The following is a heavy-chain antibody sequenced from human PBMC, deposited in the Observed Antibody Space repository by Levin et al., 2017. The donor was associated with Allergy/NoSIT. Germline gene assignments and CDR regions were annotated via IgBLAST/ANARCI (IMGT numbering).Heavy chain of an antibody. CDR1: GFTFSSYA. V-gene: IGHV3-21*01. J-gene: IGHJ4*02. CDR2: ISTSSSYI. Sequence: GESLKISCAASGFTFSSYAMHWVRQAPRKGLEWVSSISTSSSYIYYADAVKGRFTISRDDAKNSLYLQMNSLRAEDTAVYYCARDLEREPAAMVGIFDYWGQGTLVTVSS. CDR3: ARDLEREPAAMVGIFDY. D-gene: IGHD2-2*01.